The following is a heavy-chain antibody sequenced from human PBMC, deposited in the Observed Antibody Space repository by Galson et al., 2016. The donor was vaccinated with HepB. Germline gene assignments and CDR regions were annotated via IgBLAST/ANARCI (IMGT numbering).Heavy chain of an antibody. V-gene: IGHV3-53*01. D-gene: IGHD3-16*01. CDR1: GFSVNNNY. J-gene: IGHJ4*02. CDR3: ACHGGSPSGLLGATEGLDY. Sequence: SLRLSCAASGFSVNNNYMTWVRQAPGKGLEWVSVIYGGGTTYFADSVKGRFTMSRDTSKNTLYLQMNSLRAEDTAVYYCACHGGSPSGLLGATEGLDYWGLGTLVTVSS. CDR2: IYGGGTT.